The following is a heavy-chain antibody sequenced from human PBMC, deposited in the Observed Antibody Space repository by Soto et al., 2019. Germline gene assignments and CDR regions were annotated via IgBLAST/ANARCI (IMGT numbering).Heavy chain of an antibody. V-gene: IGHV3-15*07. Sequence: EVQLVESGGGLVKPGASLRLSCAASGFTFSNAWMNWVRQAPGKGLEWVGRIKSKTAGGTTGYAAPVKGRFTISRDDSKTTLYLQMNSLKTEDTAVYYCTTDGSIASRPSLGYWGQGTLVTVSS. CDR2: IKSKTAGGTT. D-gene: IGHD6-6*01. CDR1: GFTFSNAW. CDR3: TTDGSIASRPSLGY. J-gene: IGHJ4*02.